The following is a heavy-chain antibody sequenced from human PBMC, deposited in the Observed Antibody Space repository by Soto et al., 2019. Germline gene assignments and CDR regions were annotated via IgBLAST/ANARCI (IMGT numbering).Heavy chain of an antibody. CDR1: VFTFVDYA. CDR3: TRGRVMITFGGVIVSYLDY. V-gene: IGHV3-49*03. J-gene: IGHJ4*02. D-gene: IGHD3-16*02. Sequence: WSLRLSCTSSVFTFVDYAMSWFRQAPGKGLEWVGFIRSKAYGGTTEYAASVKGRFTISRDDSKSIAYLQMNSLKTEDTAVYYCTRGRVMITFGGVIVSYLDYWGQGTLVTVSS. CDR2: IRSKAYGGTT.